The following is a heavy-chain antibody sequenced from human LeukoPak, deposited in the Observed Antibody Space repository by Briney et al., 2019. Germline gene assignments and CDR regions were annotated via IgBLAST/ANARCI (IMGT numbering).Heavy chain of an antibody. CDR2: ISSSSSYI. D-gene: IGHD1-26*01. CDR3: ARDPYSGSYGPYYYYYMDV. CDR1: GFTFSSYS. Sequence: GGSLRLSCAASGFTFSSYSMNWVRQAPGKGLEWVSSISSSSSYIYYADSVKGRFTISRDNAKNSLYLQMNSLRAEDAALYFCARDPYSGSYGPYYYYYMDVWGKGTTVTISS. V-gene: IGHV3-21*01. J-gene: IGHJ6*03.